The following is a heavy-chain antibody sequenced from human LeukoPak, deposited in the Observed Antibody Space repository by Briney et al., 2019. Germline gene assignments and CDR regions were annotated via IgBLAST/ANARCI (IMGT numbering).Heavy chain of an antibody. CDR3: ATVEYYYDSSGYSHDKYYFDY. CDR2: ISAYNGNT. D-gene: IGHD3-22*01. CDR1: GYTFTSYG. V-gene: IGHV1-18*01. J-gene: IGHJ4*02. Sequence: ASVKVSCKASGYTFTSYGISWVRQAPGQGLEGMGWISAYNGNTNYAQKLQGRVTMTTDTSTSTAYMELRSLRSDDTAVYYCATVEYYYDSSGYSHDKYYFDYWGQGTLVTVSS.